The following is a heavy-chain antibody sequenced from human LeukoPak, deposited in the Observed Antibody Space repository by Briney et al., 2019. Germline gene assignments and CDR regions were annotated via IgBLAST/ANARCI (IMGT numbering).Heavy chain of an antibody. CDR2: INHSGST. Sequence: KPSETLSLTCAVYGGSFSGYYWSWIRQPPGKGLEWIGEINHSGSTNYNPSLKSRVTISVDTSKNQFSLKLSSVTAADTAVYYCARGGHDYVWGSYRYFDYWSQGTLVTVSS. CDR1: GGSFSGYY. CDR3: ARGGHDYVWGSYRYFDY. V-gene: IGHV4-34*01. D-gene: IGHD3-16*02. J-gene: IGHJ4*02.